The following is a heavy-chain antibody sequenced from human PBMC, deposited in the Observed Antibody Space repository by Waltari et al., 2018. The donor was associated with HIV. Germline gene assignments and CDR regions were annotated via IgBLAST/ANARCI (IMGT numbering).Heavy chain of an antibody. CDR3: ARDPGIAAAGTWYFDL. Sequence: EVRLVESGGGLVQPGGSLRLSCAASGFTFTNYWMHWVRQAPGKGLVWVSRINTDGSRTNYADSVKGRFTISRDNAKNTLYLQMNSLRAEDTAVYYCARDPGIAAAGTWYFDLWGRGALVTVSS. CDR1: GFTFTNYW. V-gene: IGHV3-74*01. J-gene: IGHJ2*01. D-gene: IGHD6-13*01. CDR2: INTDGSRT.